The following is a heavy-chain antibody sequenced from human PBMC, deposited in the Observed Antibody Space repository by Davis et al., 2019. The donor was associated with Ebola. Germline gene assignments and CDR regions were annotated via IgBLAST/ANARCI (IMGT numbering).Heavy chain of an antibody. V-gene: IGHV1-18*01. Sequence: AASVKVSCKASGYTFTSYGISWVRQAPGQGLEWMGWISAYNGNTNYAQKLQGRVTMTTDTSTSTAYMELRSLRSDDTAVYYCARDPIVRTLHKYYYYYGMDVWGKGTTVTVSS. D-gene: IGHD3-16*02. CDR2: ISAYNGNT. CDR3: ARDPIVRTLHKYYYYYGMDV. CDR1: GYTFTSYG. J-gene: IGHJ6*04.